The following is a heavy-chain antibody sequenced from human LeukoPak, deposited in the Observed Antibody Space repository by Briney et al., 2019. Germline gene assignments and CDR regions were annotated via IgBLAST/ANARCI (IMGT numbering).Heavy chain of an antibody. CDR2: ISAYNGNT. CDR3: ARDLGDGYYFDY. CDR1: GGTFSNYA. J-gene: IGHJ4*02. D-gene: IGHD5-24*01. Sequence: ASVKVSCKASGGTFSNYAISWVRQAPGQGLEWMGWISAYNGNTNYAQKLQGRVTMTTDTSTSTAYMELRSLRSDDTAVYYCARDLGDGYYFDYWGQGTLVTVSS. V-gene: IGHV1-18*01.